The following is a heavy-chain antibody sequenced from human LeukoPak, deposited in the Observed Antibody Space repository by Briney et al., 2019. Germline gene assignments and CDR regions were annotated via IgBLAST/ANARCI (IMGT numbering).Heavy chain of an antibody. J-gene: IGHJ4*02. CDR1: GFTFSSYE. Sequence: GGSLRLSCAASGFTFSSYEMNWVRQAPGKGLEGVSYISSSGSTIYYADSVKGRFTISRDNAKNSLYLQMNSLRAEDTAVYYCARVAQLGNDYWGQGTLVTVSS. CDR2: ISSSGSTI. V-gene: IGHV3-48*03. CDR3: ARVAQLGNDY. D-gene: IGHD7-27*01.